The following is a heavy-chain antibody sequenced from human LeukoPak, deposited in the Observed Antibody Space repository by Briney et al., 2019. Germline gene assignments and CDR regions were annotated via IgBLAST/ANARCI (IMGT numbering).Heavy chain of an antibody. V-gene: IGHV3-30*04. CDR1: GFTFSSYA. Sequence: GRSLRLSCAASGFTFSSYAMHWVRQAPGKGLEWVAVISYDGSNKYYADSVKGRFTISRDNSKNTLYLQMNSLRAGDTAVYYCARDSSPYYYGSGSHDYWGQGTLVTVSS. CDR3: ARDSSPYYYGSGSHDY. J-gene: IGHJ4*02. D-gene: IGHD3-10*01. CDR2: ISYDGSNK.